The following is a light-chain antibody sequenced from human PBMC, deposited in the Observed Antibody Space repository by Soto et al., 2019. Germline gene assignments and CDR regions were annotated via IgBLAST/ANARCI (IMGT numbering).Light chain of an antibody. J-gene: IGKJ5*01. CDR3: QQYNNWPPIT. Sequence: EIVLTQSPGTLSLSPGERASLSCRASRTVNSNYVAWYQQKPGQAPRVLIFAASRRATGIPDRFSGSGSGTDFTFTISSLQSEDFAVYYCQQYNNWPPITFGQGTRLEIK. CDR2: AAS. V-gene: IGKV3-20*01. CDR1: RTVNSNY.